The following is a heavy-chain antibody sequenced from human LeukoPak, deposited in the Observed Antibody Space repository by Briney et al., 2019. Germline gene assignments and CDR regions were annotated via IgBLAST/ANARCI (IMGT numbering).Heavy chain of an antibody. J-gene: IGHJ4*02. V-gene: IGHV1-2*02. CDR2: INPNSGGT. CDR3: ARERRGYSYDFDY. CDR1: GYTFTGYY. D-gene: IGHD5-18*01. Sequence: ASVKVSCKASGYTFTGYYMHWVRQAPGQGLEWMGWINPNSGGTNYAQKFQGRVTMTRDTSISTAYMELSRLRSDDTAVYYCARERRGYSYDFDYWGQGTLVTVSS.